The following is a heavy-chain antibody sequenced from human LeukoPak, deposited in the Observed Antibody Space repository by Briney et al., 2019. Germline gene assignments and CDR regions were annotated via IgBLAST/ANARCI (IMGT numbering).Heavy chain of an antibody. CDR3: ARGISTKGTRFDY. D-gene: IGHD2/OR15-2a*01. Sequence: SETLSLTCAVYGGSFSGNYWSWIRQPPGKGLEWIGEINHSGSTNYNPSLKSRVTISVDTSKNQFSLKLSSVTAADTAVYYCARGISTKGTRFDYWGQGTLVTVSS. CDR2: INHSGST. J-gene: IGHJ4*02. CDR1: GGSFSGNY. V-gene: IGHV4-34*01.